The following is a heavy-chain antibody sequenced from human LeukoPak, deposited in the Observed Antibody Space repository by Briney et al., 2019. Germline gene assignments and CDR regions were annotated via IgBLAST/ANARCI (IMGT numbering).Heavy chain of an antibody. CDR3: AIVTTADGY. V-gene: IGHV1-2*02. CDR1: GYTFTGYY. Sequence: ASVKVSCKASGYTFTGYYIHWVRQAPGQGLEWMGWINPTHSGTNFAQKFQGRVTMTRDSSISTAYMELSRLRSDDTAMYYCAIVTTADGYWGQGTPLTVSS. J-gene: IGHJ4*02. D-gene: IGHD4-17*01. CDR2: INPTHSGT.